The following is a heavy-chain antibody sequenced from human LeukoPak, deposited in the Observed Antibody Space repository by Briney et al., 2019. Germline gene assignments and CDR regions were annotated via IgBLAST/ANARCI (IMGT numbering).Heavy chain of an antibody. V-gene: IGHV3-7*01. Sequence: GGSLRLSCAASGFTFSSYWMYWVRQAPGKGLEWVASIKQDESEKYYGDSVKGRFAVSRDNAKNSLFLQMNSLGAEDTAVYYCARDWGYAFDIWGQGTMVTVSS. J-gene: IGHJ3*02. CDR2: IKQDESEK. CDR3: ARDWGYAFDI. D-gene: IGHD3-16*01. CDR1: GFTFSSYW.